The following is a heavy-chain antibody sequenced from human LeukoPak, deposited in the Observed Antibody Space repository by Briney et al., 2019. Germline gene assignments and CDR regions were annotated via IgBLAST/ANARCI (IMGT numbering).Heavy chain of an antibody. CDR1: GGSISSYY. CDR2: IYYSGST. Sequence: SETLSLTCTVSGGSISSYYWSWIRQPPGKGLEWIGYIYYSGSTNYNPSLKSRVTISVDTSKNQFSLKPSSVTAADTAVYYCARGGGSYYFDYWGQGTLVTVSS. D-gene: IGHD1-26*01. V-gene: IGHV4-59*08. CDR3: ARGGGSYYFDY. J-gene: IGHJ4*02.